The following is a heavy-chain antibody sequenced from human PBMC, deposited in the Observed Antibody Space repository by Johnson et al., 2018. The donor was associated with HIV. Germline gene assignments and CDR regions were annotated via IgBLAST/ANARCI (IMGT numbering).Heavy chain of an antibody. J-gene: IGHJ3*02. Sequence: QVQVVESGGGVVQPGRSLRLSCAASGFTFSSYAMHWVRQAPGKGLEWVAVISYDGSNKYYADSVKGRFTISRDNSKKTLYLQMNSLRAEDTAVYYCARGTYYYGSGNAFDMWGQGTMVTVSS. CDR3: ARGTYYYGSGNAFDM. CDR1: GFTFSSYA. CDR2: ISYDGSNK. D-gene: IGHD3-10*01. V-gene: IGHV3-30*04.